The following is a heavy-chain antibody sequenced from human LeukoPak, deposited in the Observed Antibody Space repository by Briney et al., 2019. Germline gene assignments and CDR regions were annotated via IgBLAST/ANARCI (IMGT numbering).Heavy chain of an antibody. CDR3: ARDVYHGNYFDY. D-gene: IGHD2-2*02. J-gene: IGHJ4*02. Sequence: GGSLKLSCAASGFTFSSYSMNWVRQAPGKGLEWVSSISSSSSYIYYADSVKGRFTISRDNAKNSLYLQMNSLRAEDTAVYYCARDVYHGNYFDYWGQGTLVTVSS. V-gene: IGHV3-21*01. CDR1: GFTFSSYS. CDR2: ISSSSSYI.